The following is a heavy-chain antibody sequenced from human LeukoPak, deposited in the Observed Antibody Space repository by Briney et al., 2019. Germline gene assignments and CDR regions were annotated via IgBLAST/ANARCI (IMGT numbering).Heavy chain of an antibody. J-gene: IGHJ4*02. CDR2: ISYDGSNK. CDR3: ARDCCGEWYYFDY. CDR1: GFTFSNYG. Sequence: GGSLRLSCAASGFTFSNYGMHWVRQAPGKGLEWVAVISYDGSNKYYADSVKGRFTISRDNSKNTLYLQMNSLRAEDTAVYYCARDCCGEWYYFDYWGQGTLVTVSS. D-gene: IGHD3-10*01. V-gene: IGHV3-30*03.